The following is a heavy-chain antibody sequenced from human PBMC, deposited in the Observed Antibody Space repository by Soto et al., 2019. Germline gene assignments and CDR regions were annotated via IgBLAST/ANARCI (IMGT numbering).Heavy chain of an antibody. D-gene: IGHD6-13*01. CDR3: TTGWSSKDY. Sequence: EVQLVESGGGLVKPGGSLRLSCAASGFIFNDAWMNWVRQAPGKGLEWVGRIRSESDGGTTDYAAPVKDRFIISREDSKHMVYLQMDSLKPEDTAVYFCTTGWSSKDYWGQGNLVTVSS. CDR1: GFIFNDAW. CDR2: IRSESDGGTT. J-gene: IGHJ4*02. V-gene: IGHV3-15*01.